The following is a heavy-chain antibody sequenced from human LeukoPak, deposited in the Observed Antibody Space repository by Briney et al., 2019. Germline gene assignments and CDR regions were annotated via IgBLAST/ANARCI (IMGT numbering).Heavy chain of an antibody. J-gene: IGHJ5*02. CDR2: INPNSGGT. CDR1: GYTFTGYY. D-gene: IGHD3-10*01. V-gene: IGHV1-2*02. Sequence: GASVKVSCKASGYTFTGYYMHWVRQAPGQRLEWMGWINPNSGGTNYAQKFQGRVTMTRDTSISTAYMELSRLRSDDTAVYYCARGLANQNLWFGDNWFDPWGQGTLVTVSS. CDR3: ARGLANQNLWFGDNWFDP.